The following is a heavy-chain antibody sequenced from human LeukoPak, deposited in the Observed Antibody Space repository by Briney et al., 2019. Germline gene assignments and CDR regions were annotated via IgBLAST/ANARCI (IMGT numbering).Heavy chain of an antibody. CDR1: GYTLTELS. V-gene: IGHV1-24*01. D-gene: IGHD6-6*01. CDR3: ATEVRGRYSSSVGDY. Sequence: ASVKVSCKVSGYTLTELSMHWVRQAPGRGLEWMGGFDPEDGETIYAQKFQGRVTMTEDTSTDTAYMELSSLRSEDTAVYYCATEVRGRYSSSVGDYWGQGTLVTVSS. CDR2: FDPEDGET. J-gene: IGHJ4*02.